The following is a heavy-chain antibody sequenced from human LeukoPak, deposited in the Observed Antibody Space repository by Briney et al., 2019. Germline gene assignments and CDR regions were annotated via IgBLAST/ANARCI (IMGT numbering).Heavy chain of an antibody. CDR2: INNDGRST. CDR3: SRGWYSSSLDY. Sequence: PGGSPRLSCATSGFTFSSYWMHWVRQAPGKGLVWVSRINNDGRSTRYADSVQGRFTISRDDAKNTLYLQMNSLRAEDTALYYCSRGWYSSSLDYWGQGTLVTVSS. J-gene: IGHJ4*02. D-gene: IGHD6-13*01. CDR1: GFTFSSYW. V-gene: IGHV3-74*01.